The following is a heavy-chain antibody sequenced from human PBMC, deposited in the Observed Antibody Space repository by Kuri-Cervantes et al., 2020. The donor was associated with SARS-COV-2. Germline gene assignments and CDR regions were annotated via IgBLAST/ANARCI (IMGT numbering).Heavy chain of an antibody. D-gene: IGHD4-17*01. CDR3: ARGRHDYGPYYYGMDV. J-gene: IGHJ6*02. Sequence: GSLRLSCAVSGYSISSGYYWSWIRQPPGKGLEWIGEINHSGSTNYNPSLKSRVTISVDTSKNQFSLKLSSVTAADTAVYYCARGRHDYGPYYYGMDVWGQGTTVTVSS. CDR1: GYSISSGYY. CDR2: INHSGST. V-gene: IGHV4-34*01.